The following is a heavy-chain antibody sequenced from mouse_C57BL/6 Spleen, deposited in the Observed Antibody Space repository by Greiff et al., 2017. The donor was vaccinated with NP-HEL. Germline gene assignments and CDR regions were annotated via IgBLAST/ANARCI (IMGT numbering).Heavy chain of an antibody. CDR1: GYAFSSSW. Sequence: VKLQESGPELVKPGASVKISCKASGYAFSSSWMNWVKQRPGKGLEWIGRIYPGDGDTNYNGMFKGKATLTADKSSRTAYMQLSSLTSEDSAVYFSTRGARGAMDYWGQGTSVTVSS. D-gene: IGHD3-1*01. CDR3: TRGARGAMDY. J-gene: IGHJ4*01. V-gene: IGHV1-82*01. CDR2: IYPGDGDT.